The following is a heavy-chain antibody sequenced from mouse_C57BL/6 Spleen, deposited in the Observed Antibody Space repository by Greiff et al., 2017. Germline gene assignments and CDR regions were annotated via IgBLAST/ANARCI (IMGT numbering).Heavy chain of an antibody. Sequence: QVQLQQSGAELARPGASVKMSCKASGYTFTSYTMHWVKQRPGQGLEWIGYINPSSGYTKYNQKFKDKATLTADKSSSTAYMQLSSLTSEDSAVYYCASPLKTAQATFAMDYWGQGTSVTVSS. V-gene: IGHV1-4*01. D-gene: IGHD3-2*02. J-gene: IGHJ4*01. CDR2: INPSSGYT. CDR3: ASPLKTAQATFAMDY. CDR1: GYTFTSYT.